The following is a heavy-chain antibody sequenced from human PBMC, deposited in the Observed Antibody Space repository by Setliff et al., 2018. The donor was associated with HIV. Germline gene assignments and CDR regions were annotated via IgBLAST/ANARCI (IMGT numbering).Heavy chain of an antibody. CDR1: GFTFSSYG. D-gene: IGHD3-10*01. CDR2: ISYDGSNK. J-gene: IGHJ2*01. CDR3: AKSNPGIGFWYFDL. V-gene: IGHV3-30*18. Sequence: GGSLRLSCAASGFTFSSYGMHWVRQAPGKGLEWVAVISYDGSNKYYADSVKGRFTTSRDNSKNTLYLQMNSLRAEDTAVYYCAKSNPGIGFWYFDLWGRGTLVTVSS.